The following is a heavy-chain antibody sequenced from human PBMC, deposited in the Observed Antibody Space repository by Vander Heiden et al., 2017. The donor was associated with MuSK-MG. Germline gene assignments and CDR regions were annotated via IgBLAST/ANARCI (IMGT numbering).Heavy chain of an antibody. CDR1: GFTFGGHS. D-gene: IGHD2-21*02. CDR3: VRVADGGVDCYPSWFDP. CDR2: ISSDSGTI. V-gene: IGHV3-48*04. Sequence: EVQLVESGGGLTQPGGSLRLSCAASGFTFGGHSMNWVRQAPGKGLEWVSYISSDSGTIRYADSVKGRFSISRDNVKSILYLQMNSLRAEDTATYYCVRVADGGVDCYPSWFDPWGQGTLVTVYS. J-gene: IGHJ5*02.